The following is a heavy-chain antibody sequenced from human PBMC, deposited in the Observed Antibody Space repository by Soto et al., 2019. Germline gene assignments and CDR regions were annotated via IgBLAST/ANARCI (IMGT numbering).Heavy chain of an antibody. V-gene: IGHV3-23*01. D-gene: IGHD3-3*01. J-gene: IGHJ5*02. CDR2: LSGSSGTT. CDR3: ARESRFLEWLSLNWFDP. Sequence: PGGSLRLSCAASGFTFSNYAMSWVRQTPGKGLEWVSTLSGSSGTTYYADSVKGQFTISRDNSKSTLYLQMNSLRDEDTAVYYCARESRFLEWLSLNWFDPWGQGTLVTVSS. CDR1: GFTFSNYA.